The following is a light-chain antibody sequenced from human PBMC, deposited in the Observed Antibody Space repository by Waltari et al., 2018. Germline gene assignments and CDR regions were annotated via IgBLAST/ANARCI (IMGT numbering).Light chain of an antibody. Sequence: CRASQSVSNNLAWYQQKPGQAPRLLVYGASTRATGIPARFSGSGSGTEFTLTISSLQSEDFALYYCQQYDTWPPLTFGGGTKVEIK. CDR1: QSVSNN. CDR2: GAS. J-gene: IGKJ4*01. V-gene: IGKV3-15*01. CDR3: QQYDTWPPLT.